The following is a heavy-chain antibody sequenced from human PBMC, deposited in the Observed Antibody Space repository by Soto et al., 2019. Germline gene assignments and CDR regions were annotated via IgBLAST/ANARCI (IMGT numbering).Heavy chain of an antibody. D-gene: IGHD5-18*01. Sequence: SVKVSCKASGGTFSTFGISWVRQAPGQGLEWMGGIIPFFGTARYSQKFEDRITITADESTNTVYMDLRSLTSEDTAIYYCAKSAPLDAGDKYYYDFWGQGALVTVSS. CDR2: IIPFFGTA. CDR1: GGTFSTFG. CDR3: AKSAPLDAGDKYYYDF. J-gene: IGHJ4*02. V-gene: IGHV1-69*13.